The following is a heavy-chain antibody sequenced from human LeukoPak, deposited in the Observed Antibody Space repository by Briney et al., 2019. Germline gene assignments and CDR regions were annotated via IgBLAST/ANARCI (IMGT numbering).Heavy chain of an antibody. CDR1: GFTVSSNY. D-gene: IGHD2-15*01. Sequence: GESLRLSCAASGFTVSSNYMSWVRQAPGKGLEWVSVIYSGGSTYYADSVKGRFTISRDNSKNTLYLQMNSLRAEDTAVYYCARDRSYCSGGSCHNWFDYWGQGTLVTVSS. V-gene: IGHV3-53*05. J-gene: IGHJ4*02. CDR2: IYSGGST. CDR3: ARDRSYCSGGSCHNWFDY.